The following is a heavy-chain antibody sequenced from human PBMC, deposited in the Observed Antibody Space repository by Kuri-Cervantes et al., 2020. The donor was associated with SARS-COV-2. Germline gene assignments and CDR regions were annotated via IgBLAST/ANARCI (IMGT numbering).Heavy chain of an antibody. CDR2: IYHSGST. Sequence: SETLSLTCAVSGYSISSGYYWGWIRQPPGKGLEWIGSIYHSGSTYYNPSLKSRVTISVDTSKNQFSLKLSSATAADTAVYYCARLASSRGTREFDYWGQGTLVTVSS. CDR1: GYSISSGYY. J-gene: IGHJ4*02. D-gene: IGHD2-8*01. CDR3: ARLASSRGTREFDY. V-gene: IGHV4-38-2*01.